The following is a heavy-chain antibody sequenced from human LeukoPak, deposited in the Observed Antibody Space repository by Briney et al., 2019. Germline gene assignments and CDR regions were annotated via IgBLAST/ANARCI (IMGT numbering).Heavy chain of an antibody. Sequence: PSETLSLTCTVSGGSISSSSYYWGCIRQPPGKGLEWIVTIYYSGSTYYNPSLKSRVTISVDTSKNQFSLKLSSVTAADTAVYYCARLGVHGYYYDRWGQGTLVTVSS. V-gene: IGHV4-39*01. D-gene: IGHD3-22*01. J-gene: IGHJ4*02. CDR3: ARLGVHGYYYDR. CDR2: IYYSGST. CDR1: GGSISSSSYY.